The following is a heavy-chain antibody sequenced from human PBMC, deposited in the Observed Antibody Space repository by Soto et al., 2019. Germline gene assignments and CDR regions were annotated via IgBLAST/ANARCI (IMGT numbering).Heavy chain of an antibody. CDR2: VSGNSAKT. D-gene: IGHD1-26*01. V-gene: IGHV3-23*01. Sequence: GGSLILSCVVSGFSFENYGMSWVRQAPGKGLVWVSGVSGNSAKTYYADSVKGRFTISRDSSDNTLSLIMNSLRPEDTAVYYCAKSSGKYYPESRVMHVWGQGSTVTVSS. J-gene: IGHJ6*02. CDR1: GFSFENYG. CDR3: AKSSGKYYPESRVMHV.